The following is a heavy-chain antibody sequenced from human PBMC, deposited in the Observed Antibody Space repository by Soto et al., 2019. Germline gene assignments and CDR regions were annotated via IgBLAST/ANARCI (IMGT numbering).Heavy chain of an antibody. CDR2: IIPIFGTA. V-gene: IGHV1-69*13. D-gene: IGHD6-6*01. J-gene: IGHJ3*02. Sequence: GASVKVSCKASGGTFSSYAISWVRQAPGQGLEWMGGIIPIFGTANYAQKFQGRVTITADESTSTAYMELSSLRSEDTAVYYCARDLHSSSFFPRSDDAFDIWGKGTMVTVPS. CDR1: GGTFSSYA. CDR3: ARDLHSSSFFPRSDDAFDI.